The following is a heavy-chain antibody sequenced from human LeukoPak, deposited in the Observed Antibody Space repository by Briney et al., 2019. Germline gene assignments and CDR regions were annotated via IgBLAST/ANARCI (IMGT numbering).Heavy chain of an antibody. CDR2: IRSKAHGGTT. D-gene: IGHD4-11*01. V-gene: IGHV3-49*04. Sequence: PGRSLRLSCTASGFTFDDYAMSWVRQAPGKGLEWVGFIRSKAHGGTTEYAASVKGRFTISGDDSKSIAYLQMNSLKTEDTAVYYCTRDYPDYSYYYYHMDVWGKGTPVTVSS. J-gene: IGHJ6*03. CDR3: TRDYPDYSYYYYHMDV. CDR1: GFTFDDYA.